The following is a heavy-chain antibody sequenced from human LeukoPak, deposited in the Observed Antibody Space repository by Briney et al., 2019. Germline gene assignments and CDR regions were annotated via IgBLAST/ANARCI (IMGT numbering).Heavy chain of an antibody. D-gene: IGHD3-10*01. J-gene: IGHJ5*02. Sequence: KASETLSLTCTVSGGSISSGGYYWSWIRQHPGKGLEWIGYIYYSGSTYYNPSLKSRVTISVDTSKNQFSLKLSSVTAADTAVYYCARSRVPYYYGSGSYYNGSLGFDPWGQGTLVTVSS. CDR3: ARSRVPYYYGSGSYYNGSLGFDP. CDR2: IYYSGST. V-gene: IGHV4-31*03. CDR1: GGSISSGGYY.